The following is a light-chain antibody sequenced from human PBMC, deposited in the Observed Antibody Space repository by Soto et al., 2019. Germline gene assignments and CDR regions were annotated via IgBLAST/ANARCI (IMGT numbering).Light chain of an antibody. J-gene: IGKJ4*01. V-gene: IGKV3-20*01. CDR2: GAS. Sequence: ENGLPQSPATLSLSPGERATLSCRASPSVSSSYLAWYQQKHGQAPRLLIYGASSRATGIPDRFSGSGSGTDFTLTISRLEPEDFAVYYCQQYGSSVLTFGGGTKVEIK. CDR1: PSVSSSY. CDR3: QQYGSSVLT.